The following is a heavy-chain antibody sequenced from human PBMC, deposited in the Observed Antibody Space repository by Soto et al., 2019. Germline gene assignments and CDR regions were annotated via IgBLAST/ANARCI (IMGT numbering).Heavy chain of an antibody. CDR1: GGSVRNFNDF. J-gene: IGHJ5*02. V-gene: IGHV4-39*02. D-gene: IGHD5-12*01. Sequence: SETLSLTCSLSGGSVRNFNDFWAWIRQPPGKGLEWIGTHYSSGTIHYNPSLKNRVTISLHTSQNQFSLRMTSVRAADTAVYYCARDWRYSGYDLPWGQGTLVTVSS. CDR3: ARDWRYSGYDLP. CDR2: HYSSGTI.